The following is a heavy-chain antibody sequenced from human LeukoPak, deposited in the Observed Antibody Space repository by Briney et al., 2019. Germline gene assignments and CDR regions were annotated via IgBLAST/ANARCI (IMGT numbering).Heavy chain of an antibody. CDR3: AKGWLVWAVESPFDY. CDR2: ISGSGGST. CDR1: GFTFSSYA. D-gene: IGHD5-24*01. Sequence: GESLKISCAASGFTFSSYAMSWVRQAPGKGLEWVSAISGSGGSTYYADSVKGRFTISRDNSKNTLYLQMNGLRAEDTAVYYCAKGWLVWAVESPFDYWGRGTLVTVSS. J-gene: IGHJ4*01. V-gene: IGHV3-23*01.